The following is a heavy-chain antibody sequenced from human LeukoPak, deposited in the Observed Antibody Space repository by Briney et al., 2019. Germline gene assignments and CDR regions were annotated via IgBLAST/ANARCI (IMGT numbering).Heavy chain of an antibody. Sequence: PGGSLRLSCAASGFTFSSYGMHWVRQAPGKGLEWVAVIWYDGSNKYYADSVKGRFTISRDNSKNTLYLQMNSLRAEDTAVYYCAKAGYSSGWYDWFDPWGQGTLVTVSS. CDR1: GFTFSSYG. J-gene: IGHJ5*02. D-gene: IGHD6-19*01. CDR2: IWYDGSNK. V-gene: IGHV3-33*06. CDR3: AKAGYSSGWYDWFDP.